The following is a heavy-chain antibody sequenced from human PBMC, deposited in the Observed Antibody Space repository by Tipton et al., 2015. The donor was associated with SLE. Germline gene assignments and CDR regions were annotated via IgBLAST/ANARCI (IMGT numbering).Heavy chain of an antibody. V-gene: IGHV3-23*01. Sequence: SLRLSCIASGFLFSSYSMSWVRQAPGKGLEWVSSISDSGGSTYYAGFVKGRFTISRDKSKNTMYLQMDSLRAEDTAIYYCARVQLGTTFHDVFDMWGQGTMVTVS. CDR1: GFLFSSYS. CDR2: ISDSGGST. D-gene: IGHD1-7*01. CDR3: ARVQLGTTFHDVFDM. J-gene: IGHJ3*02.